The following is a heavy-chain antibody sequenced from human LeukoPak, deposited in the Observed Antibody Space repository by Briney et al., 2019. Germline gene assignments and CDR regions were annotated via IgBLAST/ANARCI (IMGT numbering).Heavy chain of an antibody. V-gene: IGHV1-69*13. CDR2: IIPIFGIA. CDR1: GGTFSSYV. J-gene: IGHJ4*02. Sequence: SVKVSCKASGGTFSSYVISWVRQAPGQGLEWMGGIIPIFGIANYAQKFQGRVTITADESTSTAYMELSSLRSEDTAVYYCARDRETGYSSSWYLKDYWGQGTLVTVSS. CDR3: ARDRETGYSSSWYLKDY. D-gene: IGHD6-13*01.